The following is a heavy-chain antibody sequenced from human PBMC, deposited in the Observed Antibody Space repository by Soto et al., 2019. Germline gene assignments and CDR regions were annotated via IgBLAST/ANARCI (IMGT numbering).Heavy chain of an antibody. J-gene: IGHJ6*02. Sequence: SVKVSCKASGGTFSSYAISWVRQAPGQGLEWMGGIIPIFGTANYAQKFQGRVTITADESTSTAYMELSSLRSEDTAVYYCAGSPKTYYYDSSGYPPGVWGQRTTVTVSS. CDR2: IIPIFGTA. CDR3: AGSPKTYYYDSSGYPPGV. D-gene: IGHD3-22*01. V-gene: IGHV1-69*13. CDR1: GGTFSSYA.